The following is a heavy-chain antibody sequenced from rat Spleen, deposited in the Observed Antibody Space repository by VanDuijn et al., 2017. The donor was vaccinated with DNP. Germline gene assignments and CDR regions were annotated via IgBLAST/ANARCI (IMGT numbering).Heavy chain of an antibody. CDR2: IIYDGSST. Sequence: EVQLVESGGGLVQPGMSLKLSCAASGFTFSDYNMAWVRQAPKKGLEWVATIIYDGSSTYYGDSVTGRFTISRDNAKSTLYLQMDSLRSEDPATYYWATLYGSFDYWGKGVMVTVSS. CDR1: GFTFSDYN. D-gene: IGHD1-3*01. CDR3: ATLYGSFDY. J-gene: IGHJ2*01. V-gene: IGHV5-7*01.